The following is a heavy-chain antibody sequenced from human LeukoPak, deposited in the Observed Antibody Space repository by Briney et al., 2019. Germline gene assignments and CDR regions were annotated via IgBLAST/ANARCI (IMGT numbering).Heavy chain of an antibody. J-gene: IGHJ4*02. Sequence: GGSLRLSCAASGFTLSSYGMHWVRQAPGKGLEWVAVIWYDGRNKYYADSVKGRFTISRDNSKNTLYLQMNSLRAEDTAVYYCAKDAFVGATNLDYWGQGTLVTVSS. CDR2: IWYDGRNK. D-gene: IGHD1-26*01. CDR1: GFTLSSYG. CDR3: AKDAFVGATNLDY. V-gene: IGHV3-33*06.